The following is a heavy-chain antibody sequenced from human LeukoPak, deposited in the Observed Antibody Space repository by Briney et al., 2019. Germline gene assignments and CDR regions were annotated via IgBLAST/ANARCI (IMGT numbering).Heavy chain of an antibody. D-gene: IGHD3-10*01. CDR1: GGSFSGYY. J-gene: IGHJ4*02. CDR3: ASSHYYGSGSKSY. Sequence: SETLSLTCAVYGGSFSGYYWSWIRQPPGKGLEWIGEINHSGSTNYNPSLKSRVTISVDTSKNQSSLKLSSVTAADTAVYYCASSHYYGSGSKSYWGQGTLVTVSS. CDR2: INHSGST. V-gene: IGHV4-34*01.